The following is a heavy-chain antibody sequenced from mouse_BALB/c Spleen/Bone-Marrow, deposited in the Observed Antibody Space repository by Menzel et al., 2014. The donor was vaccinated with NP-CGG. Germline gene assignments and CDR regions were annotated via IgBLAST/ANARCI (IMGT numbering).Heavy chain of an antibody. CDR2: ISYDGSN. D-gene: IGHD1-1*01. J-gene: IGHJ3*01. CDR3: AREGGSRAY. V-gene: IGHV3-6*02. CDR1: GYSITSGYY. Sequence: VQLQQSGPGLVKPSQSLSLTCSVTGYSITSGYYWNWIRQFPGNKLEWVGYISYDGSNNYNPSLKNRISITRDTSKNQFFLKLNSVTTEDTATYYCAREGGSRAYWGQGTLVTVSA.